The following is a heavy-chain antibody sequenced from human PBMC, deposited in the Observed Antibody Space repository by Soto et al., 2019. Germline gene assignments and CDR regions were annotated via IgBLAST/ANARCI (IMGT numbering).Heavy chain of an antibody. CDR2: ISYDGNKK. D-gene: IGHD4-17*01. Sequence: VQLIQSGGGVVQPGRSLRLSCAASGFTFSDYSLHWVRQAPGKGLQWVALISYDGNKKDYADSVNGRFSVSRDNSRNTLYLQVNSPRPEDMAVYYCARDGSPYGEPHDAFDIWGQGTLVTVSS. J-gene: IGHJ3*02. CDR1: GFTFSDYS. V-gene: IGHV3-30-3*01. CDR3: ARDGSPYGEPHDAFDI.